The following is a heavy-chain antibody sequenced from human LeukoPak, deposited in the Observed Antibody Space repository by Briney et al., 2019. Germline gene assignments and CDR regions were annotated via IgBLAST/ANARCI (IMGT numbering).Heavy chain of an antibody. CDR1: GGPISSYY. CDR2: IYTSGST. CDR3: ARAAAAAGLDY. V-gene: IGHV4-4*07. J-gene: IGHJ4*02. D-gene: IGHD6-13*01. Sequence: SETLSLTCTVSGGPISSYYWSWIRQPAGKGLEWIGRIYTSGSTNYNPSLKSRVTISVDKSKNQFSLKLSSVTAADTAVYYCARAAAAAGLDYWGQGTLVTVSS.